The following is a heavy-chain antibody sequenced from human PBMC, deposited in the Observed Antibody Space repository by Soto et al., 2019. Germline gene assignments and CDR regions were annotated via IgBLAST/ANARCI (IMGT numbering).Heavy chain of an antibody. CDR1: DFTFSNAW. CDR2: ISGSGGST. D-gene: IGHD5-12*01. Sequence: GGSLRLSCAASDFTFSNAWINWVRQAPGKGLEWVSAISGSGGSTYYADSVKGRFTISRDNSKNTLYLQMNSLRAEDTAVYYCAKWEDGYNLDWGQGTLVTVSS. V-gene: IGHV3-23*01. J-gene: IGHJ4*02. CDR3: AKWEDGYNLD.